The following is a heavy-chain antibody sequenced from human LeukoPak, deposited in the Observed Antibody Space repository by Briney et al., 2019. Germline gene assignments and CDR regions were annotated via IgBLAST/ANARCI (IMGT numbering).Heavy chain of an antibody. V-gene: IGHV3-23*01. J-gene: IGHJ4*02. CDR2: ITGSGGST. CDR3: ARDERLLSFLK. CDR1: GFTFGNYG. Sequence: GGSLRLSCTASGFTFGNYGMSWFRQAPGKGLEWVSGITGSGGSTYYADSVKGRFTISRDNSKNTLYLQMNSLRAEDTAIYYCARDERLLSFLKWGQGTLVTVSS. D-gene: IGHD3-3*01.